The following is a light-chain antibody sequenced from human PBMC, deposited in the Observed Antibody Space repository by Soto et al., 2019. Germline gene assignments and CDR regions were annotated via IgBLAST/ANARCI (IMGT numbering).Light chain of an antibody. J-gene: IGLJ1*01. Sequence: QSVLTQPPSASVTPGQRVTISCSGSSSQIGSNTVNWYQQLPGTAPKLLIYSNNQRPSGVPDRFSGSKSGTSASLAISGLQSEDEADYYCEAWDDSLNGYVFGTGTKLPVL. CDR2: SNN. CDR1: SSQIGSNT. V-gene: IGLV1-44*01. CDR3: EAWDDSLNGYV.